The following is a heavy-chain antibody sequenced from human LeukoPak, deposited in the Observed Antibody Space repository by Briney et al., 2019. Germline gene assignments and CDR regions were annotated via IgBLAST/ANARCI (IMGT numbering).Heavy chain of an antibody. CDR3: ASSYDRSGP. J-gene: IGHJ4*02. CDR2: ISSSGSYI. CDR1: GFTFDDYG. D-gene: IGHD3-22*01. Sequence: GGSLRLSCAASGFTFDDYGMSWVRQAPGKGLEWVSSISSSGSYIYYADSVKGRFTISRDNAKNSLYLQMDSLRAEDTAVYYCASSYDRSGPGGQGTLVTVSS. V-gene: IGHV3-21*01.